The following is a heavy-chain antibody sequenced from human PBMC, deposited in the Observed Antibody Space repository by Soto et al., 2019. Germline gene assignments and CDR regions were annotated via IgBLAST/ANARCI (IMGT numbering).Heavy chain of an antibody. V-gene: IGHV3-30-3*01. Sequence: QVQLVASGGGVVQPGRSLRLSCAASGFTFSSYAMHWVRQAPGKGLEWVAVISYDGSNKYYADSVKGRFTISRDNSKNTLYLQMNSLRAEDTAVYYCATIPARGHYYDSSGPDDYWGQGTLVTVSS. CDR1: GFTFSSYA. CDR2: ISYDGSNK. CDR3: ATIPARGHYYDSSGPDDY. D-gene: IGHD3-22*01. J-gene: IGHJ4*02.